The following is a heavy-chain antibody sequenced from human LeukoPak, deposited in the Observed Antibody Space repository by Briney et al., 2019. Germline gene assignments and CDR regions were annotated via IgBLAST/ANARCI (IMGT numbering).Heavy chain of an antibody. CDR3: ARSDYYGSHAFDI. CDR1: GFSFSSYA. CDR2: ISGSGGST. V-gene: IGHV3-23*01. Sequence: GGSLRLSCAASGFSFSSYAMSWVRQAPGKGLEWVSAISGSGGSTYYADSVKGRFTISRDNSKNTLYLQMNSLRAEDTAVYYCARSDYYGSHAFDIWGQGTMVTVSS. J-gene: IGHJ3*02. D-gene: IGHD3-10*01.